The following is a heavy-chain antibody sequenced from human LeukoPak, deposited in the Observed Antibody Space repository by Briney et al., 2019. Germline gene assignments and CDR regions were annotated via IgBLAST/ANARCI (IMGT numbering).Heavy chain of an antibody. CDR1: GGSFSGYY. J-gene: IGHJ4*02. D-gene: IGHD3-3*01. V-gene: IGHV4-34*01. CDR3: ARGGGFLGGVIIAYYFDY. Sequence: SETLSLTCAVYGGSFSGYYWSWIRQPPGKGLEWIGEINHSGSTNYNPALKSRVTISADTSKNQFSLKLSSVTAADTAVYYCARGGGFLGGVIIAYYFDYWGQGTLVTVSS. CDR2: INHSGST.